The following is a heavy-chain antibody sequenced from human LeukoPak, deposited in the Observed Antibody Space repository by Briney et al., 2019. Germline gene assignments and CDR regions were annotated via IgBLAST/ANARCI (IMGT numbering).Heavy chain of an antibody. J-gene: IGHJ4*02. D-gene: IGHD6-13*01. CDR3: AKDLRKQLAYFDY. V-gene: IGHV3-23*01. CDR1: GFTFSSYS. Sequence: PGGSLRLSCAASGFTFSSYSMNWVRQAPGKGLEWVSAISGSGGSTYYADSVKGRFTISRDNSKNTLYLQMNSLRAEDTAVYYCAKDLRKQLAYFDYWGQGTLVTVSS. CDR2: ISGSGGST.